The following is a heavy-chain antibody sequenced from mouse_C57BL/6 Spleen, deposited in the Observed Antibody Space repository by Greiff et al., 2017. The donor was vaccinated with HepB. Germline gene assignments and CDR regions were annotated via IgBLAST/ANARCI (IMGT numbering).Heavy chain of an antibody. D-gene: IGHD1-1*01. Sequence: QVQLQQPGTDLVKPGASVKLSCKASGYTFTSYWMHWVKQRPGQGLEWIGNINPSNGGTNYNEKLKSKATLTVDKSSITAYMQLSSLTSEDSAVYYSARSEEYYGSSPMDYWGQGTSVTVSS. V-gene: IGHV1-53*01. J-gene: IGHJ4*01. CDR2: INPSNGGT. CDR3: ARSEEYYGSSPMDY. CDR1: GYTFTSYW.